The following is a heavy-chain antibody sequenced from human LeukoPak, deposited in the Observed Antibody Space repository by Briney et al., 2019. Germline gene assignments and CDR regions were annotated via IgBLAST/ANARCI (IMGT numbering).Heavy chain of an antibody. CDR2: VDHSGYT. Sequence: SETLSLTCGVSGTSFTSYYWSWIRQTPGKGLEWIGEVDHSGYTNMNPSLKSRITISVDTSKNQFSLMMTSVTAADTAVYFCARMTTGHDYWGQGILVTVSS. J-gene: IGHJ4*02. CDR1: GTSFTSYY. V-gene: IGHV4-34*01. D-gene: IGHD4-17*01. CDR3: ARMTTGHDY.